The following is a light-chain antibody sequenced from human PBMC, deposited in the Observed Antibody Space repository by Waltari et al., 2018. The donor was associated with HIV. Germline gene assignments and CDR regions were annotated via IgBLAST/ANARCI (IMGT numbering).Light chain of an antibody. Sequence: EIVLTQSPRTLSLSPGDRATLSCRASQSISSNFLAWYRQKPGEAPTLLIAGASSRATDIPDRISGSGSETDFTLTIIRLESEDFAVYYCQQYGSSPWTFGQGTKVEVK. V-gene: IGKV3-20*01. J-gene: IGKJ1*01. CDR3: QQYGSSPWT. CDR2: GAS. CDR1: QSISSNF.